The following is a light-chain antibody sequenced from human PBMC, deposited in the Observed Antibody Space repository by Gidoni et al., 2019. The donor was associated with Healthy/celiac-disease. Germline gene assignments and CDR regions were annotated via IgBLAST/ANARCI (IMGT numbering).Light chain of an antibody. V-gene: IGKV3-15*01. CDR3: QQYNNWPLT. J-gene: IGKJ4*01. CDR2: GAS. Sequence: ELVITQSPPTLSVSPGERATLSCRASQSVSSNFAWYQQKPGQAPRLLIYGASTRATGIPARFSGSGSGTEFTLTISSLQSEDFAVYYCQQYNNWPLTFGGGTKVEIK. CDR1: QSVSSN.